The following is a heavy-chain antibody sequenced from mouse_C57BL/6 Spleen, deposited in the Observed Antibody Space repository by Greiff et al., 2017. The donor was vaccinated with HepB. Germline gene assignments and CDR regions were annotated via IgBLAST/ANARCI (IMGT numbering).Heavy chain of an antibody. D-gene: IGHD2-5*01. CDR3: TRESNYVTYYYAMDY. J-gene: IGHJ4*01. CDR1: GFNIKDYY. CDR2: IDPEDGDT. Sequence: EVQLQQSGAELVRPGASVKLSCTASGFNIKDYYMHWVKQRPEQGLEWIGRIDPEDGDTEYAPKFQGKATMTADTSSNTAYLQLSSLTSEDTAVYYCTRESNYVTYYYAMDYWGQGTSVTVSS. V-gene: IGHV14-1*01.